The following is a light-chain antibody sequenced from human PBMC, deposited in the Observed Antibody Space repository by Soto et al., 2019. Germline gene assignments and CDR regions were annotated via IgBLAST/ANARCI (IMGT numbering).Light chain of an antibody. CDR2: DAS. V-gene: IGKV1-33*01. J-gene: IGKJ4*01. CDR1: QDIGNH. Sequence: DILMTQSPSSLSASVGDRVTITCQASQDIGNHLNWYQQKPGKAPNLLIYDASNFERGVPSRFSGSGSGTHFTLTISSLQPEDVATYYCQQYDNLPLIFGGGTKVDIK. CDR3: QQYDNLPLI.